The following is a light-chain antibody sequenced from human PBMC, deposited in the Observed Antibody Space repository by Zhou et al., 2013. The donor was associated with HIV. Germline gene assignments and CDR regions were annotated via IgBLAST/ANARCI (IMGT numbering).Light chain of an antibody. CDR2: RAS. Sequence: EVVLTQSPATLSVSPGEGATLSCRASQSISTLLAWYQQKPGQAPRLLVYRASTRATDIPARFSGSGSGTEFTLTISSLEPEDFAVYYCQQRSTFGHGTRLEIK. CDR1: QSISTL. V-gene: IGKV3-11*01. J-gene: IGKJ5*01. CDR3: QQRST.